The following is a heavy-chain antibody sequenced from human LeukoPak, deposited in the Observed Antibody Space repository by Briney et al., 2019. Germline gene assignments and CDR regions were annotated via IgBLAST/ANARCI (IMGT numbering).Heavy chain of an antibody. Sequence: PGGSLRLSCAASGFTFSIHAMSWVRQAPGKGLEWVSGISESGSNTYYADSVKGRFTISRDNSKNTLYLQMNSLRAEDTAVYYCARARSSYGYGDAFDIWGQGTMVTVSS. CDR1: GFTFSIHA. J-gene: IGHJ3*02. D-gene: IGHD5-18*01. CDR2: ISESGSNT. V-gene: IGHV3-23*01. CDR3: ARARSSYGYGDAFDI.